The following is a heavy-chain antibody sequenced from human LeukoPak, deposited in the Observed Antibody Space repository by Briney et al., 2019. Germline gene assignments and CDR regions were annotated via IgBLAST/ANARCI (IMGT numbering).Heavy chain of an antibody. CDR1: GFSVRGSF. CDR3: ARAIGVVDCGTQTCYPYHFDK. V-gene: IGHV3-66*01. Sequence: GGSLRLSCAASGFSVRGSFMNWVRQAPGKGLEWVSLLSNTENSFYADSVKGRFTLSRDISNNTLYLHMHSLRGEDTAVYFCARAIGVVDCGTQTCYPYHFDKWGRGTLVTISS. D-gene: IGHD2-21*01. CDR2: LSNTENS. J-gene: IGHJ4*02.